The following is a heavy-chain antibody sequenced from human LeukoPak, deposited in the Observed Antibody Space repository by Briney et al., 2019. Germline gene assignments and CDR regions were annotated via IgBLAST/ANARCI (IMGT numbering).Heavy chain of an antibody. J-gene: IGHJ4*02. D-gene: IGHD6-19*01. CDR3: ARHLPSSGWYYFDY. V-gene: IGHV5-51*01. CDR2: IYPGDSDT. CDR1: GYSFTSYW. Sequence: HGESLKISCKGSGYSFTSYWIGSVRQMPGKGLEWMGIIYPGDSDTRYSPSFQGQVTISADKSISTAYLQWSSLKASDTAMYYCARHLPSSGWYYFDYWGQGTLVTVSS.